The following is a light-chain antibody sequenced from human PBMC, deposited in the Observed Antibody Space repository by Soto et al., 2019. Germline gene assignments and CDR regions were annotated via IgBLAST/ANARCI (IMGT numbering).Light chain of an antibody. J-gene: IGKJ4*01. Sequence: EIVMTQSPATLSVSPGERATLSCRASQSVSSNLAWYQQKPGQAPRLLIYGASTRATGIPVRFSGSGSGTDFTLTISSLQPEDFATYYCQQANSFPLTFGGGTKVDIK. V-gene: IGKV3-15*01. CDR2: GAS. CDR3: QQANSFPLT. CDR1: QSVSSN.